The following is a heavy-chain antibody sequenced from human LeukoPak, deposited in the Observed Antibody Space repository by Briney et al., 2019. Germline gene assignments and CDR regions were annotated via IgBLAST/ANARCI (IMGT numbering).Heavy chain of an antibody. CDR1: GFTFSSYR. J-gene: IGHJ5*02. CDR2: ISSSSSYI. V-gene: IGHV3-21*01. Sequence: GGSLRLSCAASGFTFSSYRMNWVRQAPGKGLEWVSSISSSSSYIYYADSVKGRFTISRDNSKNTPYLQMNSLRAEDTAVYYCARTTMMATLVHWGQGTLVTVSS. CDR3: ARTTMMATLVH. D-gene: IGHD5-24*01.